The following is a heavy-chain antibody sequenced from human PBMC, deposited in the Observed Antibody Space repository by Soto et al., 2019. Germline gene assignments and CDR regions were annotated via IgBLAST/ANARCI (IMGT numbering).Heavy chain of an antibody. D-gene: IGHD4-17*01. J-gene: IGHJ4*02. V-gene: IGHV5-51*01. CDR3: ARPANTVADHFDL. Sequence: PGESLKISCHVSGYTFTIYWIGWVRQMPGKGLEWMGIIYPSDSDTRYSPSFQGQVTISADQSINTAYLQWDSLKASDTAIYYCARPANTVADHFDLWCQGTPVTVSS. CDR1: GYTFTIYW. CDR2: IYPSDSDT.